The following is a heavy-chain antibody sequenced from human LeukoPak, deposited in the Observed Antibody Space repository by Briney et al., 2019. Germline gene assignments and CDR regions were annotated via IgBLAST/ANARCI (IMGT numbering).Heavy chain of an antibody. D-gene: IGHD5-24*01. Sequence: GGSLRLSCTASGFTFSSYSMTWVRQAPGKGLEWVSAISGSGGSTYYADSVKGRFTISRDNSKNTLYLQMNSLRAEDTAVYYCARAGDLDYWGQGTLVTVAS. CDR1: GFTFSSYS. CDR3: ARAGDLDY. V-gene: IGHV3-23*01. J-gene: IGHJ4*02. CDR2: ISGSGGST.